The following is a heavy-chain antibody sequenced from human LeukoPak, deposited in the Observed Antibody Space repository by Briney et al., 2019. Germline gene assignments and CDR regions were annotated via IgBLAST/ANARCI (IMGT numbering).Heavy chain of an antibody. J-gene: IGHJ4*02. CDR1: GFTFDDYA. CDR2: ISWNSGSI. V-gene: IGHV3-9*01. D-gene: IGHD1-26*01. CDR3: AKERGAQNHFDY. Sequence: AGGSLRLSCAASGFTFDDYAMHWVRQAPGKGLEWVSGISWNSGSIGYADSVKGRFTISRDNVKNSLYLQMNSLRAEDTALYYCAKERGAQNHFDYWGQGTLVTVSS.